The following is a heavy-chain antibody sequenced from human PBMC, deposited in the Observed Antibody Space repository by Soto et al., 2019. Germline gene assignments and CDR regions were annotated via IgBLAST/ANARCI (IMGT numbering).Heavy chain of an antibody. V-gene: IGHV1-24*01. Sequence: QVQLVQSGAEVKKPGASVKVSCKVSGYTLSELFVHWVRQAPGKGLEWLGGFDPEEGNTIYAQNFRGRVTMTDDTSTDPAHMELSSLRSDDTAVYCCATGFPQWELLQYWGQGTLLTVSS. CDR3: ATGFPQWELLQY. J-gene: IGHJ4*02. D-gene: IGHD1-26*01. CDR1: GYTLSELF. CDR2: FDPEEGNT.